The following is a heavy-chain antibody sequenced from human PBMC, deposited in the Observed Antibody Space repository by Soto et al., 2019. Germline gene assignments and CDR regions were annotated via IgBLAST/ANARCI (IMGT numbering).Heavy chain of an antibody. J-gene: IGHJ4*02. Sequence: EVQLVESGGGPAQFRGSLRLSCAASGFTFSNYWMHWVRQVPGKGLVWVSRIKGDETSTGYADSVKGRFTIFRDNVKNTLYLQMNSLRAEDTAVYYCARGVSGYYGFDYWGQGTLVTVSS. V-gene: IGHV3-74*01. CDR1: GFTFSNYW. D-gene: IGHD5-12*01. CDR2: IKGDETST. CDR3: ARGVSGYYGFDY.